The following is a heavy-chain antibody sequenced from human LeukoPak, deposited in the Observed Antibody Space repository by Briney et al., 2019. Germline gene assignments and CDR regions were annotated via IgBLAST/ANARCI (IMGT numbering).Heavy chain of an antibody. J-gene: IGHJ4*02. CDR1: GGSISSSSYY. CDR2: IYYSGST. CDR3: ARDQRYSYGSGPFDY. V-gene: IGHV4-39*07. D-gene: IGHD5-18*01. Sequence: SETLSFTCTVSGGSISSSSYYWGWIRQPPGKGLEWIGSIYYSGSTYYNPSLKSRVTISVDTSKNQFSLKLSSVTAADTAVYYCARDQRYSYGSGPFDYWGQGTLVTVSS.